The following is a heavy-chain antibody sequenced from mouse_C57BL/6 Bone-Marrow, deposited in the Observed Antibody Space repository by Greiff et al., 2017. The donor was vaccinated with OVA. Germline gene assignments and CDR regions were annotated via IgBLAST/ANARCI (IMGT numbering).Heavy chain of an antibody. CDR3: ARDYGSSYGFAY. CDR2: INPSNGGT. D-gene: IGHD1-1*01. V-gene: IGHV1-53*01. J-gene: IGHJ3*01. Sequence: QVQLQQPGTELVKPGASVKLSCKASGYTFTSYWMHWVKQRPGQGLEWIGNINPSNGGTNYNEKFKSKATLTVDKSSSTAYMQLSSLTSEDSAVDDCARDYGSSYGFAYWGQGTLVTVSA. CDR1: GYTFTSYW.